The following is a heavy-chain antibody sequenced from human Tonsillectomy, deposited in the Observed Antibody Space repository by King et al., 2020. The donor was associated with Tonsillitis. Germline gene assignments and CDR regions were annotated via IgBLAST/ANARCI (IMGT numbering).Heavy chain of an antibody. J-gene: IGHJ4*02. CDR2: IYYSGGT. CDR1: GGSIISTSYY. CDR3: ARHGQQVLGNEHYFDY. V-gene: IGHV4-39*01. Sequence: QLQESGPGLVKPSETLSLTCTVSGGSIISTSYYWGWIRQPPGRGLAGIGTIYYSGGTYYNPSLQSRVTISVDKAKNQFSLKLTSVTAADTAVYYCARHGQQVLGNEHYFDYWGQGTLVTVSS. D-gene: IGHD1-1*01.